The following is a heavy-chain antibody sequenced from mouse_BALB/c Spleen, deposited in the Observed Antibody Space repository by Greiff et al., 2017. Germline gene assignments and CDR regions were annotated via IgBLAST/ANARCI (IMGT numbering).Heavy chain of an antibody. Sequence: DVKLVESGGGLVQPGGSLKLSCAASGFTFSSYGMSWVRQTPDKRLELVATINSNGGSTYYPDSVKGRFTISRDNAKNTLYLQMSSLKSEDTAMYYCARDALPGAMDYWGEGTSVTVSS. CDR1: GFTFSSYG. CDR3: ARDALPGAMDY. CDR2: INSNGGST. V-gene: IGHV5-6-3*01. J-gene: IGHJ4*01.